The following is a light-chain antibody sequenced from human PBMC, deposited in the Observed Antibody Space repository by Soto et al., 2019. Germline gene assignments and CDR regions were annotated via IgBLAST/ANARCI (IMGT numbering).Light chain of an antibody. CDR1: QGISSA. CDR2: DAS. Sequence: AIQLTQSPSSLSASVGDRVTITCRASQGISSALAWYQQKPGKAPKLLIYDASSLESGVPSRFSGSGSGTDFTLTISSLQPEDFATYFCQQFNSYPRTFGQGTRLEIK. CDR3: QQFNSYPRT. J-gene: IGKJ5*01. V-gene: IGKV1-13*02.